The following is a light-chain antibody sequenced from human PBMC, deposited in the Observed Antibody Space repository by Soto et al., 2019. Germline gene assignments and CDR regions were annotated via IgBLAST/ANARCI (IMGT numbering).Light chain of an antibody. J-gene: IGLJ3*02. CDR3: SSYTSSSTLGV. V-gene: IGLV2-14*01. CDR1: SSDVGGYNF. CDR2: DVS. Sequence: QSALTQPASLSGSPGQSITISCTGTSSDVGGYNFVSWYQQHPGKAPKLMIYDVSNRPSGVSTRFSGSKSGNTASLTISGLQAEDEAEYSCSSYTSSSTLGVFGGGTKLTVL.